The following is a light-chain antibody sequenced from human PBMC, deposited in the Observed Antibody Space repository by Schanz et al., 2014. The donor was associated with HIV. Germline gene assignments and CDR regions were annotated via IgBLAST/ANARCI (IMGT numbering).Light chain of an antibody. CDR2: DAS. Sequence: DIQMTQSPSSLSASVGDRVTITCQASQDISNYLNWYQQKPGKAPKLLIYDASNLETGVPSRFSGTRSGTYFTLTIGSLQPDDFAIYYCQQYYRYPWTFGQGTRVEIK. V-gene: IGKV1-33*01. CDR1: QDISNY. CDR3: QQYYRYPWT. J-gene: IGKJ1*01.